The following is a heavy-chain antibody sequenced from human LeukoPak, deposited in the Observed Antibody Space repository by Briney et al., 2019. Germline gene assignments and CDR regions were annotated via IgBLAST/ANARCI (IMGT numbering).Heavy chain of an antibody. D-gene: IGHD6-13*01. CDR1: GGTFSSYA. CDR3: AAAVRIAARGGRFDY. J-gene: IGHJ4*02. V-gene: IGHV1-69*05. Sequence: SVKVSCKASGGTFSSYAISWVRQAPGQGLEWMGGIIPIFGTANYAQKFQGRVTITTDESTSTAYMELSSLKSEDTAVYYCAAAVRIAARGGRFDYWGQGTLVTVSS. CDR2: IIPIFGTA.